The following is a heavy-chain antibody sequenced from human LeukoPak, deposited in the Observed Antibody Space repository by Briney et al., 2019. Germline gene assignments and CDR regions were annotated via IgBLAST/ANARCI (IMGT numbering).Heavy chain of an antibody. CDR3: ARDQRYYYDSSGYYSPHYFDY. CDR1: GGTFSSYA. J-gene: IGHJ4*02. V-gene: IGHV1-69*04. Sequence: GASVKVSCKASGGTFSSYAISWMRQAPGQGLEWMGRIIPILGIANYAQKFQGRVTITADKSTSTAYMELSSLRSEDTAVYYCARDQRYYYDSSGYYSPHYFDYWGQGTLVTVSS. CDR2: IIPILGIA. D-gene: IGHD3-22*01.